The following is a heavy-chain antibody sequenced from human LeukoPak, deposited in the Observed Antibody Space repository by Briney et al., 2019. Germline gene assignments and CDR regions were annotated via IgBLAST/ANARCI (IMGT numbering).Heavy chain of an antibody. CDR3: VKTRDMVRGVIIRGGFDY. CDR2: ISSNGGST. D-gene: IGHD3-10*01. Sequence: PGGSLSLSCSASGFTFSSYAMHWVRQAPGKGLEYVSAISSNGGSTYYADSVKGRFTISRDNSKNTLYLQMSSLRAEDTAVYYCVKTRDMVRGVIIRGGFDYWGQGTLVTVSS. V-gene: IGHV3-64D*06. CDR1: GFTFSSYA. J-gene: IGHJ4*02.